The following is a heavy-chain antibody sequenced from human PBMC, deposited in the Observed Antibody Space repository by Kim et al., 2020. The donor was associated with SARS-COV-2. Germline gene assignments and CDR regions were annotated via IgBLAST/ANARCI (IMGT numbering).Heavy chain of an antibody. CDR1: GGSFSGYY. V-gene: IGHV4-34*01. CDR3: ARGRYLGNRGLKYSSGWPYYYYYGMDV. D-gene: IGHD6-19*01. J-gene: IGHJ6*02. CDR2: INHSGST. Sequence: SETLSLTCAVYGGSFSGYYWSWIRQPPGKGLEWIGEINHSGSTNYNPSLKSRVTISVDTSKNQFSLKLSSVTAADTAVYYCARGRYLGNRGLKYSSGWPYYYYYGMDVWGQGTTVTVS.